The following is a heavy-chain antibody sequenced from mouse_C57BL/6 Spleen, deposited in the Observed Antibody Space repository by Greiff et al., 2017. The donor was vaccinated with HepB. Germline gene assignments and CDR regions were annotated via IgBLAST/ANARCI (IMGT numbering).Heavy chain of an antibody. J-gene: IGHJ2*01. V-gene: IGHV2-5*01. CDR1: GFSFTSYG. Sequence: QVQLKQPGPGLVQPSQCLSITCTVSGFSFTSYGVHWVRQSPGKGLEWLGVIWSSGSTDYNAAFMSRLSITKDNSKSQVSFKMNSLRAYDTAIYCSAKIPGYWGQGTTLAVAS. CDR3: AKIPGY. CDR2: IWSSGST.